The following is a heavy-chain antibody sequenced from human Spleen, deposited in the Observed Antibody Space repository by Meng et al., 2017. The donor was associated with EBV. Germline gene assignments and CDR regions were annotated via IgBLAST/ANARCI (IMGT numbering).Heavy chain of an antibody. D-gene: IGHD4-17*01. V-gene: IGHV3-30*18. Sequence: QVQLVESXXGVVQPGXSLRLSCXASGFTFSSYGMHWVRQVPGKGLEWVAVISYDGSNKYYADSVKGRFTISRDNSKNTLYLQMNSLRAEDTAVYYCAKDLGDYGDYGYFDYWGQGTLVTVSS. J-gene: IGHJ4*02. CDR3: AKDLGDYGDYGYFDY. CDR1: GFTFSSYG. CDR2: ISYDGSNK.